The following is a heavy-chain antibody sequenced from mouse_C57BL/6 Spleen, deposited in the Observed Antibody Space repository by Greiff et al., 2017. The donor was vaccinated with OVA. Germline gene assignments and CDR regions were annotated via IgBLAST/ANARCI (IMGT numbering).Heavy chain of an antibody. CDR3: AKNNYDYDTWFAY. CDR1: GFSLTSYG. Sequence: QVHVKQSGPGLVQPSQSLSITCTVSGFSLTSYGVHWVRQSPGKGLEWLGVIWRGGSTDYNAAFMSRLSITKDNSKSQVFFKMNSLQADDTAIYYCAKNNYDYDTWFAYWGQGTLVTVSA. CDR2: IWRGGST. D-gene: IGHD2-4*01. J-gene: IGHJ3*01. V-gene: IGHV2-5*01.